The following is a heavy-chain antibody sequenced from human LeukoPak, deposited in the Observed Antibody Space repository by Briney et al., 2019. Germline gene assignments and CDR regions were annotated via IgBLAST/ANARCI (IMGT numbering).Heavy chain of an antibody. Sequence: ASVKVSCKASGYTFTSYGISWVRPAPGQGLEWMGWISAYNGNTNYAQKLQGRVTMTTDTSTSTAYMELRSLRSDDTAVYYCARGLVVVPAAIISFDAFDIWGQGTMVTVSS. D-gene: IGHD2-2*01. CDR1: GYTFTSYG. CDR2: ISAYNGNT. J-gene: IGHJ3*02. V-gene: IGHV1-18*01. CDR3: ARGLVVVPAAIISFDAFDI.